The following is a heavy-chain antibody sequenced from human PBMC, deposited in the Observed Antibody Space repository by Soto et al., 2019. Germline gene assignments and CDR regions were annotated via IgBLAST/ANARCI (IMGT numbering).Heavy chain of an antibody. D-gene: IGHD2-2*01. CDR3: ARAHCSRSNCYPRWYFDL. Sequence: QVQLVESGGGLVKPGGSLRLSCTASGFTFNDYYMNWFRQAPGKGLEWISYISNTGTTIYYADSVKGRFTISRDTSKNSLFRQMTSLRGEDTDLYYCARAHCSRSNCYPRWYFDLWGRGTLVTVSS. CDR1: GFTFNDYY. V-gene: IGHV3-11*01. CDR2: ISNTGTTI. J-gene: IGHJ2*01.